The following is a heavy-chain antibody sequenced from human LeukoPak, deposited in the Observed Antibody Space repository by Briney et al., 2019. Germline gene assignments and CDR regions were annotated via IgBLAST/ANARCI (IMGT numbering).Heavy chain of an antibody. CDR2: IYTGGST. CDR1: GGSISSYY. D-gene: IGHD2-2*01. V-gene: IGHV4-4*07. CDR3: ARDYCSSTSCYLMDY. Sequence: SETLSLTCTVSGGSISSYYWSWIRQPAGKGLEWIGRIYTGGSTNYNPSLKSRLTMSVDTSKNQFSLKLNSVTAADTAVYYCARDYCSSTSCYLMDYWGQGTLVTVSS. J-gene: IGHJ4*02.